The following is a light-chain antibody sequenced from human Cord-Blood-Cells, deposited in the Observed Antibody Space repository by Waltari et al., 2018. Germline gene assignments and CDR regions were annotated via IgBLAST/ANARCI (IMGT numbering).Light chain of an antibody. CDR3: QQSYSTPLT. CDR2: AAS. CDR1: QSISSY. J-gene: IGKJ4*01. V-gene: IGKV1-39*01. Sequence: DIQITQSPSPLSASVGDRVTITCRARQSISSYLNWYQQQPGKAPKLLIYAASSLQSGVPSRFSGSGSGTDFTLTISSLQPEDFATYYCQQSYSTPLTFGGGTKVEIK.